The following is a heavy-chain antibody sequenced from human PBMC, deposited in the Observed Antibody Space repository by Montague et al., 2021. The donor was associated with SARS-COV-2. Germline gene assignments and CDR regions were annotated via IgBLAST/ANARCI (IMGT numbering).Heavy chain of an antibody. CDR2: FYHSGYI. CDR3: ARAPHYYGSGSYNSNYFDY. D-gene: IGHD3-10*01. Sequence: SETLSLTCAVSAGTISSSNWRLWVRYNTGKGLAWTGGFYHSGYIPCPLSVTSRVGISVDKSKNQFTLKLSFVTAADTAVYYCARAPHYYGSGSYNSNYFDYSGHRTLVSVAS. J-gene: IGHJ4*03. V-gene: IGHV4-4*02. CDR1: AGTISSSNW.